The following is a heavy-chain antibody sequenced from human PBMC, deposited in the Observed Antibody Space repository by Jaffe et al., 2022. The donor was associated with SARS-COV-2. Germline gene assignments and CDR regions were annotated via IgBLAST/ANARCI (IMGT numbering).Heavy chain of an antibody. CDR1: GFTFDKYC. J-gene: IGHJ4*02. V-gene: IGHV3-7*03. Sequence: EVQLVESGGGLVQPGGSLRLSCTASGFTFDKYCMTWVRQAPGKGLEWVANIKPEGTQKYYVDSVRGRFTISRDNANNSVYLQMNSLRVEDTAVYYCAGYGLGSLHYWGQGTLVTVSS. CDR3: AGYGLGSLHY. D-gene: IGHD3-10*01. CDR2: IKPEGTQK.